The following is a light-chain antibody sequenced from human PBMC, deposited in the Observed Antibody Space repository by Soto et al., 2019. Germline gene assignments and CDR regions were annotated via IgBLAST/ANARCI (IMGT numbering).Light chain of an antibody. CDR3: QQRSNWPRRT. Sequence: EIVLTQSPATLSLSPGERATLSCRASQSVSSYLAWYQQKPGQAPRLLIYDASNRATGIPARFSGSGSGTDFTLTISSLEPEDCAVYYCQQRSNWPRRTFGQGTKVEIK. V-gene: IGKV3-11*01. CDR2: DAS. CDR1: QSVSSY. J-gene: IGKJ1*01.